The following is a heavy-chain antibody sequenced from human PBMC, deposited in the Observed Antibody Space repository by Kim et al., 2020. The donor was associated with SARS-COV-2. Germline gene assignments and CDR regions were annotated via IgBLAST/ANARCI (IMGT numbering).Heavy chain of an antibody. Sequence: STNYNPSLKSRVPISVDTSKNQFSLKLSSVTAADTAVYYCARVRPRLLDYWGQGTLVTVSS. CDR2: ST. CDR3: ARVRPRLLDY. V-gene: IGHV4-34*01. D-gene: IGHD2-15*01. J-gene: IGHJ4*02.